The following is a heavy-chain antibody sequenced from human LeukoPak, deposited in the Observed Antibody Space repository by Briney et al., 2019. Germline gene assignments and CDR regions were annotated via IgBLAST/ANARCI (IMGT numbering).Heavy chain of an antibody. CDR1: GGSISSGSYY. Sequence: SETLSLTCTVSGGSISSGSYYWSWIRQPAGKGLEWIGRIYTSGSTNYNPSLKSRVTISVDTSKNQFSLKLSSVTAADTAVYYCARASQYYYDSSGTIVYCYYMDVWGKGTTVTISS. CDR3: ARASQYYYDSSGTIVYCYYMDV. D-gene: IGHD3-22*01. J-gene: IGHJ6*03. V-gene: IGHV4-61*02. CDR2: IYTSGST.